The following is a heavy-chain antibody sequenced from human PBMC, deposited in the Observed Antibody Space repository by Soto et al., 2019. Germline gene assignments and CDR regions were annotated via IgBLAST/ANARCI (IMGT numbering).Heavy chain of an antibody. CDR2: ISAYNGNT. CDR1: GYTFTSYG. D-gene: IGHD3-22*01. Sequence: ASVKVSCKASGYTFTSYGIGWVRQAPGQGLEWIGWISAYNGNTNYAQKLQGRVTMTTDTSTSTAYMELRSLRSDDTAVYYCASYYYDSSGYYYSRKNAFDIWGQGTMVTVSS. V-gene: IGHV1-18*04. CDR3: ASYYYDSSGYYYSRKNAFDI. J-gene: IGHJ3*02.